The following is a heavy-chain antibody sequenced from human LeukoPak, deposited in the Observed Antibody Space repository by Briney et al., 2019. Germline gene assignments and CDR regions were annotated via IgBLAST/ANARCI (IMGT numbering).Heavy chain of an antibody. J-gene: IGHJ2*01. CDR3: ARDRGWSYGSGTLFWYFDL. V-gene: IGHV4-4*07. Sequence: PSETLSLTCIVSGDSISSYYWSWIQQPAGKGLEWIGHIYTSGSTNYNPSLKSRVTMSVDTSKNQFSLKLSSITAADTAVYYCARDRGWSYGSGTLFWYFDLWGRGTLVTVSS. CDR1: GDSISSYY. D-gene: IGHD3-10*01. CDR2: IYTSGST.